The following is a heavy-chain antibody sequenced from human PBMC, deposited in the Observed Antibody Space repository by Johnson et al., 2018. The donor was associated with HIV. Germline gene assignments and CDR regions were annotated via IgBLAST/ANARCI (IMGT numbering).Heavy chain of an antibody. CDR3: ARDASLRFLEWFDAFDI. V-gene: IGHV3-11*04. D-gene: IGHD3-3*01. J-gene: IGHJ3*02. CDR2: ISGSGSII. Sequence: QVQLVESGGGVVQPGGSLRLSCAASGFTFRDYHMSWIRQAPGQGVEWLSYISGSGSIIYYADSVKGRFTISRDNAKNSLYLQMNSLRAEDTAVYYCARDASLRFLEWFDAFDIWGQGTMVTVS. CDR1: GFTFRDYH.